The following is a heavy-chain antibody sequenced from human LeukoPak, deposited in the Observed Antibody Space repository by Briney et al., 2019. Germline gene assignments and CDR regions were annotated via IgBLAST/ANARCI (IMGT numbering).Heavy chain of an antibody. CDR1: GFTVSTNY. Sequence: PGGSLRLSCAASGFTVSTNYMSWVRQAPGKGLEWVSVIYSGGSTYYADSVKGRFTVSRDNSKNTLYLQMNSLRVEDTAVYYCARDKAGVFDYWGQGTLVTVSS. J-gene: IGHJ4*02. CDR2: IYSGGST. V-gene: IGHV3-53*01. D-gene: IGHD2-8*01. CDR3: ARDKAGVFDY.